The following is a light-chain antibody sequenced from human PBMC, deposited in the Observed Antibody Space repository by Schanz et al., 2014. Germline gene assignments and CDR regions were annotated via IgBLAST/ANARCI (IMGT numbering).Light chain of an antibody. CDR2: DAS. CDR1: QSVSSN. Sequence: EIVMTQSPATLSVSPGERATLSCRASQSVSSNLAWYQQKPGQAPRLLIFDASTRAAGIPDRFSGSGAGTEFTLTISSLQSEDFAVYYCQQYDNWWTFGPGTKVEIK. J-gene: IGKJ1*01. CDR3: QQYDNWWT. V-gene: IGKV3D-15*01.